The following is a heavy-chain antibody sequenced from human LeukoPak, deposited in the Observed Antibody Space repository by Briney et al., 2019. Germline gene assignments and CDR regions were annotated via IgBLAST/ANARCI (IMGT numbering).Heavy chain of an antibody. J-gene: IGHJ3*02. D-gene: IGHD3-10*01. CDR2: IFYRGST. Sequence: SETLSLTCTVPGGSISSYYWSWIRQPPGKRLEWIGYIFYRGSTNYNPSLKSRVAISEDTSKNQFSLNLSSVTAADTAVYYCARGGYYGSGSDDAFDIWGQGTMVTVSS. CDR1: GGSISSYY. V-gene: IGHV4-59*01. CDR3: ARGGYYGSGSDDAFDI.